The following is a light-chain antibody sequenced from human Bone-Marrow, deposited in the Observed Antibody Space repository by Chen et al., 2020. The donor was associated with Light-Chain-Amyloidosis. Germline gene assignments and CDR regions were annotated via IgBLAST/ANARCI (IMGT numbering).Light chain of an antibody. V-gene: IGLV2-8*01. CDR2: EVT. J-gene: IGLJ2*01. Sequence: QSALTQPPSASGSPGQSVTISCTGTSSDVGAYNYVSWYQLLPGKAPKLMIYEVTKRPSGVPGRFAGFKSGHTASLTVSGLQAEDEADYYGCSYAGADNHVFFGGGTKLTVL. CDR1: SSDVGAYNY. CDR3: CSYAGADNHVF.